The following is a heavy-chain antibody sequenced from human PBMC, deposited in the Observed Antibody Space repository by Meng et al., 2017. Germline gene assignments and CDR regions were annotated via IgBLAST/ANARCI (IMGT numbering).Heavy chain of an antibody. V-gene: IGHV1-2*02. CDR3: ARDSRSRVYYYDSSGYYLWPEDY. J-gene: IGHJ4*02. CDR2: INPNSGGT. Sequence: QGRLGQAGAGVKKPGAQVKVSCKASGYTFTGYYMHWVRQAPGQGLEWMGWINPNSGGTNYAQKFQGRVTMTRDTSTSTVYMELSSLRSEDTAVYYCARDSRSRVYYYDSSGYYLWPEDYWGQGTLVTVSS. D-gene: IGHD3-22*01. CDR1: GYTFTGYY.